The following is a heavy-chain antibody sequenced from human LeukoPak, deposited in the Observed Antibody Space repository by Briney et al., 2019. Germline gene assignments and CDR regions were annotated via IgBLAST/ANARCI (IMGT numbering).Heavy chain of an antibody. V-gene: IGHV3-74*01. J-gene: IGHJ4*02. D-gene: IGHD1-26*01. CDR1: GFTFSNSW. Sequence: GGSLRLSCAASGFTFSNSWMHWVRQTPGKGLVWVSCLRSDGTTTYAESVKGRFTISRDSAKNTLYLQMNSLRAEDTAVYYCARDGSYKFDYWGQGTLITVSP. CDR2: LRSDGTT. CDR3: ARDGSYKFDY.